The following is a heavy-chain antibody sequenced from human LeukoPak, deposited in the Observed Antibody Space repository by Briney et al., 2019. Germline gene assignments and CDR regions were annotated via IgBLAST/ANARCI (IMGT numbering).Heavy chain of an antibody. CDR2: IIPIFGTA. J-gene: IGHJ6*03. Sequence: SVKVSCKASGGTFSSYAISWVRQAPGQGLEWMGGIIPIFGTANYAQKFQGRVTITTDESTSTAYMELSSLRSEGTAVYYCARSRQLLYYYYYYMDVWGKGTTVTVSS. CDR1: GGTFSSYA. D-gene: IGHD2-2*01. V-gene: IGHV1-69*05. CDR3: ARSRQLLYYYYYYMDV.